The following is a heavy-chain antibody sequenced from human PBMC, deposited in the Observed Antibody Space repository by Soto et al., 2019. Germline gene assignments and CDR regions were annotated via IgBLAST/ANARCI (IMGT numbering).Heavy chain of an antibody. V-gene: IGHV4-31*01. CDR3: ASKTIGMATILDY. Sequence: QVQLQESGPGLVKPSQTLSLTCTVSGGSISSGGYHWSWIRQHPGKGLEWIGYIYYSGSTYYNPSLMRLVTIPVDTSKNRCSLKLSSVTAADTPVYYCASKTIGMATILDYWGQGTLVTVSS. J-gene: IGHJ4*02. CDR1: GGSISSGGYH. CDR2: IYYSGST.